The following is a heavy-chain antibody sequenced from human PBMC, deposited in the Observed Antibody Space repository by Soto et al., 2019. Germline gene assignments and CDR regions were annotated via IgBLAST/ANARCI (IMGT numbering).Heavy chain of an antibody. Sequence: PSETLSLTCTVSGGSISSSSYYWGWIRQPPGKGLEWIGSIYYSGSTYYNPSLKSRVTISVDTSKNQFSLKLSSVTAADTAVYYCARLDIVVALYGMDVWGQGTTVTVSS. V-gene: IGHV4-39*01. CDR3: ARLDIVVALYGMDV. D-gene: IGHD2-15*01. CDR1: GGSISSSSYY. CDR2: IYYSGST. J-gene: IGHJ6*02.